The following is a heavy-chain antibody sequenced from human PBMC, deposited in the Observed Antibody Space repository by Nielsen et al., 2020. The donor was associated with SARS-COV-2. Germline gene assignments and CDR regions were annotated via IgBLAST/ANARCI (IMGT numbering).Heavy chain of an antibody. Sequence: GESLKISCAGSGFTFNTYYMNWVRQAPGKGLMWVSRINTDGSKSAYADSVKGRFTISRDNARDTLYLQMNSLSAEDTAVYYCVRVRDDGYYYDTGPYDYWGQGALVTVSS. V-gene: IGHV3-74*01. CDR2: INTDGSKS. J-gene: IGHJ4*02. CDR3: VRVRDDGYYYDTGPYDY. D-gene: IGHD3-22*01. CDR1: GFTFNTYY.